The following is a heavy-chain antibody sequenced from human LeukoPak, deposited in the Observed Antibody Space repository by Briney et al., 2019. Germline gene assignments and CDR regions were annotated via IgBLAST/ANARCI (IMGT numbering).Heavy chain of an antibody. CDR2: MNPNSGNT. D-gene: IGHD4-11*01. V-gene: IGHV1-8*03. J-gene: IGHJ4*02. CDR3: ARGPHILTTVSETGDY. CDR1: GYTFTSYD. Sequence: SVKVSCKASGYTFTSYDINWVRQATGKGLEWMGWMNPNSGNTGYAQKFQGRVTTTRNTSISTAYMELSSLRSEDTAVYYCARGPHILTTVSETGDYWGQGTLVTVSS.